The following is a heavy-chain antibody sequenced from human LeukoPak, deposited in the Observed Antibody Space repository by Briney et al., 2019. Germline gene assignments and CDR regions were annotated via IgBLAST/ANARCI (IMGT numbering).Heavy chain of an antibody. V-gene: IGHV4-59*01. J-gene: IGHJ3*02. D-gene: IGHD2-15*01. CDR1: GGSISSYY. CDR3: ARVRCNGGSCYEFGFDI. Sequence: PSETLSLTCTVSGGSISSYYWSWIRQPPGKGLGWIGYICYSGSANYNPSLKSRVTISVDTSKNQFSLKLSSVTASDTAVYYCARVRCNGGSCYEFGFDICGQGTMVTVSS. CDR2: ICYSGSA.